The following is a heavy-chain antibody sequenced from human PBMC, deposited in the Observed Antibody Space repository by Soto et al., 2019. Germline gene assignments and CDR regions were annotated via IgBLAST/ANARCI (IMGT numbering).Heavy chain of an antibody. J-gene: IGHJ6*01. Sequence: QVQLVQSGAEVKKTGSSVKVSCKASGGTFSSYAISWVRQAPGQGLEWMGGVIPLFGTANYAQKFEGRVTITRDESTSTACMELSSLRTGDTAVYFWATFTMTTYQGGNGMDLWGQGTTVTVSS. CDR2: VIPLFGTA. V-gene: IGHV1-69*01. CDR3: ATFTMTTYQGGNGMDL. D-gene: IGHD4-17*01. CDR1: GGTFSSYA.